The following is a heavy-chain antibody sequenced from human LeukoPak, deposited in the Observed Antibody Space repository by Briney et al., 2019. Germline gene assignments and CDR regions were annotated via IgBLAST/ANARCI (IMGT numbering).Heavy chain of an antibody. CDR2: INSDGSST. Sequence: GGSLRLSCAASGFIFSSYWMHWVRHAPGKGLVWVSRINSDGSSTSYADSVKGRFTISRDNAKNTLYLQMNSLRAEDTAVYYCARRVVVPAAPYYFDYWGQGTLVTVSS. CDR1: GFIFSSYW. CDR3: ARRVVVPAAPYYFDY. D-gene: IGHD2-2*01. V-gene: IGHV3-74*01. J-gene: IGHJ4*02.